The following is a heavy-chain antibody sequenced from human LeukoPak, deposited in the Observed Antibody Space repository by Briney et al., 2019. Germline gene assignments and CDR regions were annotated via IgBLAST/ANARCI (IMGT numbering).Heavy chain of an antibody. Sequence: GGSLRLSCAASGFTFNYHWMSWVRQAPGKGLEWVANIKQDAIEKVYVDSVKGGFTVSRDNAKNSLYLQMNSLRAEDTAVYYCARARGTYGYFFDYWGQGTLVTVSS. CDR3: ARARGTYGYFFDY. D-gene: IGHD2-8*01. J-gene: IGHJ4*02. CDR2: IKQDAIEK. V-gene: IGHV3-7*01. CDR1: GFTFNYHW.